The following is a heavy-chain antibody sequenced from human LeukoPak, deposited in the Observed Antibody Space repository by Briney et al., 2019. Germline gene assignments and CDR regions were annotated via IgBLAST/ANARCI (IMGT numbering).Heavy chain of an antibody. J-gene: IGHJ4*02. CDR3: AGGYSYGLDY. CDR2: IYYSGST. CDR1: GGSLSSSSYY. Sequence: SETLSLTCTVSGGSLSSSSYYWGWIRQPPGKGLEWIGSIYYSGSTYYNPSLKSRVTISVDTSKNQFSLKLSSVTAADTAVYYCAGGYSYGLDYWGQGTLVTVSS. D-gene: IGHD5-18*01. V-gene: IGHV4-39*07.